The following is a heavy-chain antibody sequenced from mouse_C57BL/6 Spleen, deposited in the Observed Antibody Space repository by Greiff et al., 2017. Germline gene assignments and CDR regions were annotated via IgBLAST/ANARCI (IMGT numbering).Heavy chain of an antibody. CDR1: GFSFNTYA. D-gene: IGHD1-1*01. J-gene: IGHJ2*01. CDR2: IRSKSNNYAT. V-gene: IGHV10-1*01. Sequence: EADGGLVQPKGSLKLSCAASGFSFNTYAMNWVRQAPGKGLEWVARIRSKSNNYATYYADSVKDRFTISRDDSESMLYLQMNNLKTEDTAMYYCVRHGSSYYFDDWGQGTTRTVSS. CDR3: VRHGSSYYFDD.